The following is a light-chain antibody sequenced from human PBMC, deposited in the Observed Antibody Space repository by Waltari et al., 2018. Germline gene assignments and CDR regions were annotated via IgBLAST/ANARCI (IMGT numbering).Light chain of an antibody. CDR1: ASNIGSDT. V-gene: IGLV1-44*01. J-gene: IGLJ2*01. Sequence: QSVLTQPPSASGTPGQRVSISCSGSASNIGSDTVNWYQQLPGTAAKLLFYIDKRRPSGVPDRLSGSESGTSASRAISGRQSEDEADYFCAAWDKSLNGVVFGGGTRLTVL. CDR2: IDK. CDR3: AAWDKSLNGVV.